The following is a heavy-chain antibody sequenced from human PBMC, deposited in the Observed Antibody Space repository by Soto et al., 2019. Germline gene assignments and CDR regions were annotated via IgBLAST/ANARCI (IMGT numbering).Heavy chain of an antibody. CDR3: AEVAAEVPADY. V-gene: IGHV3-23*01. J-gene: IGHJ4*02. CDR2: ISGTGGST. Sequence: EVQLLEAGGGLVQPGGSLRLSCAASGFTFSNYAMSWVRQAPGKGLEWVSTISGTGGSTFYADSVKGRFTISRDRSKNTLYLQMNSLRAEDTAVYYCAEVAAEVPADYWGQGTLVTVTP. CDR1: GFTFSNYA.